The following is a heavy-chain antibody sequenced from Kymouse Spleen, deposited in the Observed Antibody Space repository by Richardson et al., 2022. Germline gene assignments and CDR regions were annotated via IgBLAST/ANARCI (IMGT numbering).Heavy chain of an antibody. CDR1: GFTFSSYG. J-gene: IGHJ5*02. Sequence: QVQLVESGGGVVQPGRSLRLSCAASGFTFSSYGMHWVRQAPGKGLEWVAVISYDGSNKYYADSVKGRFTISRDNSKNTLYLQMNSLRAEDTAVYYCAKYPRIAARPGGSTPGAREPWSPSPQ. CDR3: AKYPRIAARPGGSTP. CDR2: ISYDGSNK. D-gene: IGHD6-6*01. V-gene: IGHV3-30*18.